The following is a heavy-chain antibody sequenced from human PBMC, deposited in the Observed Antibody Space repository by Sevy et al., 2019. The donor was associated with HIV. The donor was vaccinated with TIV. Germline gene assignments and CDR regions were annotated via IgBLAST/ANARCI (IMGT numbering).Heavy chain of an antibody. J-gene: IGHJ4*02. CDR3: ARDWAPGYYYDAMGVKRDYYFDY. D-gene: IGHD3-22*01. Sequence: ASVKVSCKASDYTFSTQGFNWVRQAPGQGLEWMGWISAYSGNTKYAQKFQGRVTMTTDTSTSTAYMELRSLTSDDTAVYYCARDWAPGYYYDAMGVKRDYYFDYWGQGTLVTVSS. V-gene: IGHV1-18*01. CDR2: ISAYSGNT. CDR1: DYTFSTQG.